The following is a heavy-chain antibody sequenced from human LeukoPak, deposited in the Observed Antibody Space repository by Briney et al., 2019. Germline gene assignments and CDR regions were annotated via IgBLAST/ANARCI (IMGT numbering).Heavy chain of an antibody. V-gene: IGHV4-59*11. D-gene: IGHD3-16*01. J-gene: IGHJ5*02. CDR3: ARGIWGDLSWFDP. Sequence: SETLSLTCTVSGGSISSHYWSWIRQPPGKGLEWIGYIYYSGSTNYNPSLKSRVTISVDTSKNQFSLKLTSMTAADTAVYYCARGIWGDLSWFDPWGQGTLVTVSS. CDR1: GGSISSHY. CDR2: IYYSGST.